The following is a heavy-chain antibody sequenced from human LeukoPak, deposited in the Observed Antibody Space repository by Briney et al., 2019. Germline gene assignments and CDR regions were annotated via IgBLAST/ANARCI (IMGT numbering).Heavy chain of an antibody. CDR3: ARSEGDYDYVWGSYRYTEFDP. CDR1: GYSFTSYW. J-gene: IGHJ5*02. V-gene: IGHV5-51*01. Sequence: GESLKISCKGSGYSFTSYWIGRVRQMPGKGLEWMGIIYPGDSDTRYSPSFQGQVTISADKSISTAYLQWSSLKASDTAMYYCARSEGDYDYVWGSYRYTEFDPWGQGTLVTVSS. D-gene: IGHD3-16*02. CDR2: IYPGDSDT.